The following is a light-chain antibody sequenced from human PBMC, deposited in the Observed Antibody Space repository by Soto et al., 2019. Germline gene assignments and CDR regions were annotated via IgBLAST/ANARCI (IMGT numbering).Light chain of an antibody. CDR1: QSVSSN. Sequence: EIVMTQSPVTLSVSPGERATLSCRASQSVSSNVAWYQQKPGQAPRLLIYQTSARATGIPGRFSGSGSGTDFTLTTSNLQSEDFALYYCQHYSGWPPVFGQGTKVEIK. J-gene: IGKJ2*01. CDR3: QHYSGWPPV. V-gene: IGKV3-15*01. CDR2: QTS.